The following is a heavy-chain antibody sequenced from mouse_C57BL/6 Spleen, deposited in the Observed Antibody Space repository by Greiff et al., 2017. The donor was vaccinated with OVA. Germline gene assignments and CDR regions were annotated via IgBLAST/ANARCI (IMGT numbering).Heavy chain of an antibody. J-gene: IGHJ2*01. D-gene: IGHD2-12*01. CDR2: ISDGGSYT. Sequence: DVMLVESGGGLVKPGGSLKLSCAASGFTFSSYAMSWVRQTPEKRLEWVATISDGGSYTYYPDNVKGRFTISRDNAKNNLYLQMSHLKSEDTAMYYCARDLTTTYFDYWGQGTTLTVSS. CDR1: GFTFSSYA. V-gene: IGHV5-4*01. CDR3: ARDLTTTYFDY.